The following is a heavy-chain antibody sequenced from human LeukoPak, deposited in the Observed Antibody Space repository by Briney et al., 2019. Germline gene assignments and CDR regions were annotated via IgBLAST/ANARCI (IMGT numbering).Heavy chain of an antibody. Sequence: GGSLRLSCAASGFTFSSYAMSWVRQAPGKGLEWVSGISGSDGSTNYADSVKGRFTISRDNAKNSLYLQMDSLRAEDTALYYCGRDLSGWYGPDYWGQGTLVTVSS. J-gene: IGHJ4*02. CDR3: GRDLSGWYGPDY. CDR1: GFTFSSYA. D-gene: IGHD6-19*01. CDR2: ISGSDGST. V-gene: IGHV3-23*01.